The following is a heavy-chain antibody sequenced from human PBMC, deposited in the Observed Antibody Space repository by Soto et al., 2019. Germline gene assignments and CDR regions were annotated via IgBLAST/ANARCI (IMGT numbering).Heavy chain of an antibody. CDR3: ARRWGTYFDY. CDR2: IYYSGST. D-gene: IGHD7-27*01. J-gene: IGHJ4*02. V-gene: IGHV4-59*01. CDR1: GGSISSYY. Sequence: QVQLQESGPGLVKPSVTLSLTCTVSGGSISSYYWSWIRQPPGKGLEWIGYIYYSGSTNYNPSLKSRVTISVDTSKNQFSLKLSSVTAADTAVYYCARRWGTYFDYWGQGTLVTVSS.